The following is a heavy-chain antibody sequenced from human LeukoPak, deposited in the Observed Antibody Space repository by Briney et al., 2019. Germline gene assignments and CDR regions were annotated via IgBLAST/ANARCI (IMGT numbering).Heavy chain of an antibody. V-gene: IGHV3-11*01. CDR2: ISSSCSTI. CDR1: GFTFSDYY. CDR3: ARVWFGEFAPRYNWFDP. D-gene: IGHD3-10*01. J-gene: IGHJ5*02. Sequence: PGGSLRLSCAASGFTFSDYYMSWIRQAPGKGLEWVSYISSSCSTIYYAGSVKGRFTISRDNAKNSLYLQMNSLRAEDTAVYYCARVWFGEFAPRYNWFDPWGQGTLVTVSS.